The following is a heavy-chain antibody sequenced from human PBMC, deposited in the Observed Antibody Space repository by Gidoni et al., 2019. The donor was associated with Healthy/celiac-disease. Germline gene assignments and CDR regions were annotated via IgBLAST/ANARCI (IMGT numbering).Heavy chain of an antibody. D-gene: IGHD3-10*01. CDR1: GFTFSSYS. CDR3: ARDIWPGGGFDY. CDR2: ISSSSSYI. J-gene: IGHJ4*02. V-gene: IGHV3-21*01. Sequence: EVQLVESGGGLVTPGGSPRLSCAASGFTFSSYSMNWVRQAPGKGLEWVSSISSSSSYIYYADSVKGRFTISRDNAKNSLYLQMNSLRAEDTAVYYCARDIWPGGGFDYWGQGTLVTVSS.